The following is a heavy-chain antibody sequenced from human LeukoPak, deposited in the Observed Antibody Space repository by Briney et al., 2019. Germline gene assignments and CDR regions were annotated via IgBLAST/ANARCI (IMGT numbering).Heavy chain of an antibody. CDR2: IRYDGSNK. CDR3: AKESNGYCSSTSCLRPFDY. CDR1: GFTFSSYG. D-gene: IGHD2-2*01. Sequence: GGSLRLSCAASGFTFSSYGMHWVRQAPGMGLEWVAFIRYDGSNKYYADSVKGRFTISRDNSKNTLYLQMNSLRAEDTAVYYCAKESNGYCSSTSCLRPFDYWGQGTLVTVSS. J-gene: IGHJ4*02. V-gene: IGHV3-30*02.